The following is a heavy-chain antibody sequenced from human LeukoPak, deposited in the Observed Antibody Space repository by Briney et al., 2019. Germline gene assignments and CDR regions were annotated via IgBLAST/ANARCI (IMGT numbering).Heavy chain of an antibody. V-gene: IGHV3-23*01. Sequence: PGGTLRLSCAASGFTFSSYGMSWVRQAPGKGLEWVSAISGSGGSTYYADSVKGRFTISRDNSKNTLYLQMNSLRAEDTAVYYCVRGSGGYYAWGQGTLVTVSS. D-gene: IGHD3-10*01. CDR2: ISGSGGST. CDR1: GFTFSSYG. CDR3: VRGSGGYYA. J-gene: IGHJ5*02.